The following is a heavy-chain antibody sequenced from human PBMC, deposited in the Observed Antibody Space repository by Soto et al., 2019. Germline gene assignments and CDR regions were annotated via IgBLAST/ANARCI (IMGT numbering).Heavy chain of an antibody. CDR2: IDPSDSYT. D-gene: IGHD3-22*01. Sequence: PGESLKISCKGSGYSFTSYWISWVRQMPGKGLEWMGRIDPSDSYTNYSPSFQGHVTISADKSISTAYLQWSSLKASDTAMYYCARLPYYYDSSGYYRALDYWGQGTLVTVSS. CDR3: ARLPYYYDSSGYYRALDY. CDR1: GYSFTSYW. J-gene: IGHJ4*02. V-gene: IGHV5-10-1*01.